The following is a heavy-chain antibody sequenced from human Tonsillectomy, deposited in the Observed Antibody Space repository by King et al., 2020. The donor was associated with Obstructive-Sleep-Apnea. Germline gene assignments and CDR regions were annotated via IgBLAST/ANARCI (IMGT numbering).Heavy chain of an antibody. CDR1: GFTFSGSA. J-gene: IGHJ4*02. Sequence: QLVQSGGGLVQPGGSLQLSCAASGFTFSGSAMHWVRQASGKGLEWVGHIRSKASRYATDYAASVKGRFTISREDSKNTAYLQMNSLKTEDTAVYYCTRHIDTIDYWGQGTLVTVSS. CDR3: TRHIDTIDY. V-gene: IGHV3-73*01. D-gene: IGHD2-2*01. CDR2: IRSKASRYAT.